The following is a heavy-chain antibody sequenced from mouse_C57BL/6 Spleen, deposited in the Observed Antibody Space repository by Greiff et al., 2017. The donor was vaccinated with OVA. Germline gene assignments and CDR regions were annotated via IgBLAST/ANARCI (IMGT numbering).Heavy chain of an antibody. Sequence: EVHLVESEGGLVQPGSSMKLSCTASGFTFSDYYMAWVRQVPEKGLEWVANINYDGSSTYYLDSLKSRFIISRDNAKNILYLQMSSLKSEDTATYYCARDYDPYWYFDVWGTGTTVTVSS. D-gene: IGHD2-3*01. V-gene: IGHV5-16*01. CDR2: INYDGSST. CDR3: ARDYDPYWYFDV. J-gene: IGHJ1*03. CDR1: GFTFSDYY.